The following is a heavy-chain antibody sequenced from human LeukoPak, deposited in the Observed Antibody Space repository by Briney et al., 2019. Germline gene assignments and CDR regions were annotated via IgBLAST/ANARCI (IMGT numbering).Heavy chain of an antibody. CDR3: AKEAGYQLLADAFDI. CDR1: GFTFSSYG. Sequence: GGSLRLSCAASGFTFSSYGMHWARQAPGKGLEWVAVISYDGSNKYYADSVKGRFTISRDNSKNTLYLQMNSLRAEDTAVYYCAKEAGYQLLADAFDIWGQGTMVTVSS. J-gene: IGHJ3*02. D-gene: IGHD2-2*01. V-gene: IGHV3-30*18. CDR2: ISYDGSNK.